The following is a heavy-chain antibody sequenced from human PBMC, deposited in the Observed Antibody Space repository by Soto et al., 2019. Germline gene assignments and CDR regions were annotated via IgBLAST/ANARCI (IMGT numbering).Heavy chain of an antibody. CDR2: IYHSGST. J-gene: IGHJ5*02. D-gene: IGHD3-22*01. Sequence: PSETLSLTCNVSGYSISSGYYWGWIRQPPGKGLEWIGSIYHSGSTYYNPSLKSRVTISVDTSKNQFSLKLSSVTAADTAVYYCARVRSRGYYDSSGYYQNWFDPWGQGTLVTVSS. V-gene: IGHV4-38-2*02. CDR1: GYSISSGYY. CDR3: ARVRSRGYYDSSGYYQNWFDP.